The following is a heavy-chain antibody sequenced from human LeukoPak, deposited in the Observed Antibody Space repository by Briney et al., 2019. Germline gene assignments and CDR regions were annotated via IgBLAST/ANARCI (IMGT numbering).Heavy chain of an antibody. V-gene: IGHV1-69*05. CDR1: GGTFSSYA. Sequence: SVKVSCKASGGTFSSYAISWVRQAPGQGLEWMGRIIPIFGTANYAQKFQGRVTITTDESTSTAYMELSSLRPEDTAVYYCAREPSSSWYFWFDPWGQGTLVTVSS. J-gene: IGHJ5*02. CDR3: AREPSSSWYFWFDP. D-gene: IGHD6-13*01. CDR2: IIPIFGTA.